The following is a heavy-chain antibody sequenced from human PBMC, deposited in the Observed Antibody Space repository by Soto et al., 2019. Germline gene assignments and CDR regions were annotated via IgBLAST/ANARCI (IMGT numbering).Heavy chain of an antibody. CDR3: ASDQPASPDTFIAAAAPDPIDY. V-gene: IGHV3-7*05. CDR1: GFTFSSYW. Sequence: GGSLRLSCAASGFTFSSYWMSWVRQAPGKGLEWVANIKQDGSEKYYVNSVKGRFTISRDNAKNSMYRQMNSLSAEDTAVYYCASDQPASPDTFIAAAAPDPIDYWGQGTLVTVSS. CDR2: IKQDGSEK. J-gene: IGHJ4*02. D-gene: IGHD6-13*01.